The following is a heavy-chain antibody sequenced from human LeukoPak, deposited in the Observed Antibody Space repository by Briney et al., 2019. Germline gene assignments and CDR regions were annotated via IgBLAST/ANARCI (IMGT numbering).Heavy chain of an antibody. CDR2: IYFSGST. CDR3: ARGYGSGSRLDN. J-gene: IGHJ4*02. D-gene: IGHD3-10*01. V-gene: IGHV4-39*07. Sequence: SETLSLTFTVSGGSITSSSYYWGWIRPPPGKGLEWIGSIYFSGSTYHNPSLKSRVTISVDTSKNQLSLKLSSVTAADTAVYYCARGYGSGSRLDNWGQGTLVTVSS. CDR1: GGSITSSSYY.